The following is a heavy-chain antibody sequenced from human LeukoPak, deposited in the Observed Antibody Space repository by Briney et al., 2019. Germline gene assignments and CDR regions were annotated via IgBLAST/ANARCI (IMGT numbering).Heavy chain of an antibody. CDR1: GGSISSYY. V-gene: IGHV4-59*12. CDR3: ASVVVVAAHVSDNWFDP. Sequence: PSETLSLTCTVSGGSISSYYWSWIRQPPGKGLEWIGYIYYSGSTNYNPSLKSRVTISVDTSKNQFSLKLSSVTAADTAVYYCASVVVVAAHVSDNWFDPWGQGTLVTVSS. CDR2: IYYSGST. J-gene: IGHJ5*02. D-gene: IGHD2-15*01.